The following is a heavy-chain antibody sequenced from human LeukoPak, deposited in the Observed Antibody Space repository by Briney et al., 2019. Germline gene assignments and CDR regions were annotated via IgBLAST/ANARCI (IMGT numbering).Heavy chain of an antibody. D-gene: IGHD1-1*01. J-gene: IGHJ5*02. V-gene: IGHV5-10-1*01. CDR1: GYSFTSNW. CDR3: ARQPEGTWFDP. CDR2: IDPSDSYT. Sequence: GESLKISCKGSGYSFTSNWISWVRQMPGKGLEWMGRIDPSDSYTNYSPSFQGHVTISADKSISTAYLQWSSLKASDTAKYYCARQPEGTWFDPWGQGTLVTVSS.